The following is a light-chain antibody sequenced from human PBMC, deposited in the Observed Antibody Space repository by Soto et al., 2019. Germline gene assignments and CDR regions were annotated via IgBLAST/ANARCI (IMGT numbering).Light chain of an antibody. J-gene: IGKJ1*01. Sequence: EIVLTQSPGTLSLSPGERATLSCRASQSVSSSYLAWHQQKPGQAPRLLIYGASSRATGIPDRFSGSGSETDFTLTISRLEPEDFAVYYCQQYDRSPWTFGQGTKVEIK. CDR3: QQYDRSPWT. CDR1: QSVSSSY. CDR2: GAS. V-gene: IGKV3-20*01.